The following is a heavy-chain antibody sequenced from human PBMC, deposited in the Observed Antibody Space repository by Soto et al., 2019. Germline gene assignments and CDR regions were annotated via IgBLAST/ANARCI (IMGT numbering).Heavy chain of an antibody. CDR1: GYIFSINIAS. Sequence: PSHPLXLTCAMSGYIFSINIASWNFIRQSPSRGLEWLGRTYYRSKWYVDYAVYVESRITINPDTYKNQFSLQLNSVTPDDTAVYYCARYNRTLRHYALDVWGKGTMVTVSS. J-gene: IGHJ3*01. V-gene: IGHV6-1*01. D-gene: IGHD1-20*01. CDR2: TYYRSKWYV. CDR3: ARYNRTLRHYALDV.